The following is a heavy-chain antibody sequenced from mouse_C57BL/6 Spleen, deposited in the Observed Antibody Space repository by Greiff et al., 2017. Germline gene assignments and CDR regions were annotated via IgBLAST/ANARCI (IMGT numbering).Heavy chain of an antibody. V-gene: IGHV2-5*01. J-gene: IGHJ4*01. CDR2: IWRGGST. CDR3: AKDITTVVALYYYAMDD. Sequence: VQLQQSGPGLVQPSQSLSITCTVSGFSLTSYGVHWVRQSPGKGLEWLGVIWRGGSTDYNAAFMSRLSITKDNSKSQVFFKMNSLHADDTAIYYDAKDITTVVALYYYAMDDWGQGTSVTVAS. CDR1: GFSLTSYG. D-gene: IGHD1-1*01.